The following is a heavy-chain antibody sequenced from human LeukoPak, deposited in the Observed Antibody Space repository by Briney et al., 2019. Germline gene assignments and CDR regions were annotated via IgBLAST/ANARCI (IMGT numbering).Heavy chain of an antibody. V-gene: IGHV4-30-4*08. CDR2: IYYSGST. CDR1: GGSISSGDYY. Sequence: PSETLSLTCTVSGGSISSGDYYWSWIRQPPGKGLEWIGYIYYSGSTYYNPSLKSRVTISVDTSKNQFSLRLSSVTAADTAVYYCASSRSSSIAARLDYWGQGTLVTVSS. D-gene: IGHD6-6*01. J-gene: IGHJ4*02. CDR3: ASSRSSSIAARLDY.